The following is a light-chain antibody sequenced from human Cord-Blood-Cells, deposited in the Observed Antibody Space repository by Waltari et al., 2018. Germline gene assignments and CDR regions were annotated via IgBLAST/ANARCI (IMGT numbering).Light chain of an antibody. CDR3: SSYTSSSTFGV. CDR1: SSDVGSYNR. J-gene: IGLJ2*01. V-gene: IGLV2-18*02. CDR2: EVS. Sequence: QSALTQPPSVSGSPGQSVTISCTGTSSDVGSYNRVFWYQQPPGTAPKLMIYEVSNRPSGVPDRFSGSKSGNTASLTISGLQAEDEADYYCSSYTSSSTFGVFGGGTKLTVL.